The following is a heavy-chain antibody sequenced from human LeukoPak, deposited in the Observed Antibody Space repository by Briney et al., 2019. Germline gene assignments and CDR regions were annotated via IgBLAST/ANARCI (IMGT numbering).Heavy chain of an antibody. CDR3: ARVSSGWNAFDI. Sequence: SETLSLTCTVSAGSISSGSYYWGWIRQPAGKGLEGMRRIYTSGSTNYNRSRKIRVTISVDTSKNQFSLKLSSVTAADTAVYYCARVSSGWNAFDIWGQGTMVTVSS. V-gene: IGHV4-61*02. CDR1: AGSISSGSYY. CDR2: IYTSGST. J-gene: IGHJ3*02. D-gene: IGHD3-22*01.